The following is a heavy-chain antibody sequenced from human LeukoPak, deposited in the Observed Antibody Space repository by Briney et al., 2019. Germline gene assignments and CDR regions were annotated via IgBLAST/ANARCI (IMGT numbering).Heavy chain of an antibody. Sequence: GGSLRLSCVVSGFTFSSYDMSWVRQAPGKGLEWVSGISGSGGSTYYADSVKGRFTISRDNSKSTLYLQMNSLRAEDTAVYYCAKDRHAPGRYCSTTTCFPFDPWGQGTLVTVSS. D-gene: IGHD2-2*01. J-gene: IGHJ5*02. V-gene: IGHV3-23*01. CDR2: ISGSGGST. CDR3: AKDRHAPGRYCSTTTCFPFDP. CDR1: GFTFSSYD.